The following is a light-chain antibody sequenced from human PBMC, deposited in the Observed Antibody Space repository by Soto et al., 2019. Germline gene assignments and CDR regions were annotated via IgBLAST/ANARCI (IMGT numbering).Light chain of an antibody. J-gene: IGKJ5*01. CDR1: QSVSSN. Sequence: ERVMTQSPATLSVSPGERATLSCRASQSVSSNLAWYQQKPGQAPRLFIYGASTRATAIPPRFSGSGSGTEFTLTISSLQSEDFAVYYCQQYDNWPITFGQVTRLEIK. V-gene: IGKV3-15*01. CDR3: QQYDNWPIT. CDR2: GAS.